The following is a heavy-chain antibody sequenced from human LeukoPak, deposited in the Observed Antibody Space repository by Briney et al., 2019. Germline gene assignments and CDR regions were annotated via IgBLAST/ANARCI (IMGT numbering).Heavy chain of an antibody. CDR3: ARAHCSGGRCYSDYYYGMDV. J-gene: IGHJ6*02. CDR2: INYSGST. V-gene: IGHV4-31*03. Sequence: KTSQTLSLTCTVSGGSISSGDYYWSWIRQHPGKGLEWIVYINYSGSTNYNPSLRSRVTISVDTSKNQISLKLSSVTAADTAVYYCARAHCSGGRCYSDYYYGMDVWGQGTTVTVSS. D-gene: IGHD2-15*01. CDR1: GGSISSGDYY.